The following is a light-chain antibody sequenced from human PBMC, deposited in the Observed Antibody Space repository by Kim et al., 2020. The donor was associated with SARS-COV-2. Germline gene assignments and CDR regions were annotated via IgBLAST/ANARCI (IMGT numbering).Light chain of an antibody. CDR3: QSWVRCSPQV. CDR1: SGHTSNA. CDR2: VNSDGSY. J-gene: IGLJ3*02. V-gene: IGLV4-69*01. Sequence: QPVLTQSPSASASLGASVKLTCTLSSGHTSNAIAWHQRQPEKGPRFLMKVNSDGSYNKGDGISDRFSGSSSGADRYLTISSLHSEDEADYYCQSWVRCSPQVFGGGTRLTVL.